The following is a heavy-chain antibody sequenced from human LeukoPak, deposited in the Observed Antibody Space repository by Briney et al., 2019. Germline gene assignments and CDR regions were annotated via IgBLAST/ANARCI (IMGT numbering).Heavy chain of an antibody. Sequence: GGSLRLSCAASGFTFSSYEMNWVRQAPGKGLEWVSYISSSGTTIYYADSVKGRFTISRDNAKNSLYLQMNSLRAEDTAVYYCAREKGGNYFDAWGQGTLVTVSS. CDR1: GFTFSSYE. V-gene: IGHV3-48*03. CDR3: AREKGGNYFDA. CDR2: ISSSGTTI. J-gene: IGHJ4*02. D-gene: IGHD1-26*01.